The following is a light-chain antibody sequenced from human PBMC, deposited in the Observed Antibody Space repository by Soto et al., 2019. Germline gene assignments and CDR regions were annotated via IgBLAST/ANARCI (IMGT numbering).Light chain of an antibody. V-gene: IGKV3D-11*02. Sequence: EIVLTQSPATLSLSPGERATISCRASQSVSSYLAWYQQKPGQAPRLLIYDASNRATGIPARFSGSGPGTDFTLTISSLEPEDFAVYYCQQRSNWHRFGQGTRLEIK. J-gene: IGKJ5*01. CDR1: QSVSSY. CDR2: DAS. CDR3: QQRSNWHR.